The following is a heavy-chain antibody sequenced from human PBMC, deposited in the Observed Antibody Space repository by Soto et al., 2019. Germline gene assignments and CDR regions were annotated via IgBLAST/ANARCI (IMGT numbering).Heavy chain of an antibody. D-gene: IGHD6-13*01. CDR2: IYYSGST. CDR3: ARAHSRSWYDGDNWFDP. J-gene: IGHJ5*02. Sequence: QVQLQESGPGLVKPSETLSLTCTFSGGSVSSGSYYWSWIRQPPGKGLVWIGYIYYSGSTNYNPSLKSRVTISVDTSKNQFSLKLSSVTAADTAVYYCARAHSRSWYDGDNWFDPWGQGTLVTVSS. V-gene: IGHV4-61*01. CDR1: GGSVSSGSYY.